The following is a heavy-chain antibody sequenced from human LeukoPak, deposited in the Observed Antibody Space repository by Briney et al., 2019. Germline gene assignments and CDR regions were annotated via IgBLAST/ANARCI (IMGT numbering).Heavy chain of an antibody. CDR3: ARREDSSGYNFDY. Sequence: QPGGSLRLSCAASGFTFSSYWIHWVRQAPGKGLVWVSRINSDGSSTSYADSVKGRFTISRDNAKSTLYLQMNSLRAEDTAVYYCARREDSSGYNFDYWGQGTLVTVSS. CDR2: INSDGSST. D-gene: IGHD3-22*01. J-gene: IGHJ4*02. V-gene: IGHV3-74*01. CDR1: GFTFSSYW.